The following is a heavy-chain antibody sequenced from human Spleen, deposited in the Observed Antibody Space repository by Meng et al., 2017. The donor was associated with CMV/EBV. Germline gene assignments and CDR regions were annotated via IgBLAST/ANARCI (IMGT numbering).Heavy chain of an antibody. CDR3: ARDFDFGGLSYYYYGMDV. J-gene: IGHJ6*02. CDR1: GFTFSSYS. D-gene: IGHD3-10*01. V-gene: IGHV3-21*01. Sequence: GESLKISCATSGFTFSSYSMNWVRQAPGKGLEWVSSISSTSTYIYYADSVRGRFTISRDNAKSSLYLQMNSLRAEDTAVYYCARDFDFGGLSYYYYGMDVWGQGTTVTVSS. CDR2: ISSTSTYI.